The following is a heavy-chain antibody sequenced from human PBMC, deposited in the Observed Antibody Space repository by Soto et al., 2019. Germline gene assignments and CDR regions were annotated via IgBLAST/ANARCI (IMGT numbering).Heavy chain of an antibody. J-gene: IGHJ5*02. CDR3: ARGSWSEGFDP. CDR1: GYAFSNYC. V-gene: IGHV1-18*04. CDR2: ITAYNRNT. D-gene: IGHD2-15*01. Sequence: ASVKVSCKSSGYAFSNYCISWVRQAPGQGLECMGWITAYNRNTNYAQKLRGRVTMTTDTSTSTAYMDLRSLRSDDTAVYYCARGSWSEGFDPWGQGTLVTVSS.